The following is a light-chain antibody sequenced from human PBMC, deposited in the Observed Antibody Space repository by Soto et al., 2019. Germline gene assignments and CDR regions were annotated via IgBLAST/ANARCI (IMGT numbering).Light chain of an antibody. CDR1: QSVSTN. Sequence: EIVMTQSPATLSVSPVEKASLSCRASQSVSTNLAWYQQKPAQAPRLLIYGASTRATGIPGRFSGGGSGTEFTLTISSLRSADFAVYYCQQYNDWPLNFGGGTKVDIK. CDR2: GAS. V-gene: IGKV3-15*01. CDR3: QQYNDWPLN. J-gene: IGKJ4*01.